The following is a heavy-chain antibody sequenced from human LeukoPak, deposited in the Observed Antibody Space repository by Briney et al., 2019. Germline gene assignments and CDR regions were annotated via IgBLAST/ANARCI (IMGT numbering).Heavy chain of an antibody. Sequence: PSETLSLTCTVSGYSISSGYYWGWIRQPPGKGLEWIGSIYHSGSTYYNPSLKRRVTISVDTSKNQFSLKLCSVTAADTAVYYCARQVTTDIVVVPAEFDYWGQGTLVTVSS. CDR3: ARQVTTDIVVVPAEFDY. CDR2: IYHSGST. D-gene: IGHD2-2*01. J-gene: IGHJ4*02. CDR1: GYSISSGYY. V-gene: IGHV4-38-2*02.